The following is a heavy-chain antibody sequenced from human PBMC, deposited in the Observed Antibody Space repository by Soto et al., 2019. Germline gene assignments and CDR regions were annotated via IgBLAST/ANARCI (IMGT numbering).Heavy chain of an antibody. D-gene: IGHD6-13*01. V-gene: IGHV3-21*01. J-gene: IGHJ6*02. CDR2: ISSSSSYI. Sequence: LRLSCAASGFTFSSYSMNWVRQAPGKGLEWVSSISSSSSYIYYADSVKGRFTISRDNAKNSLYLQMNSLRAEDTAVYYCARGDIAAAADYYYGMDVWGQGTTVTVSS. CDR1: GFTFSSYS. CDR3: ARGDIAAAADYYYGMDV.